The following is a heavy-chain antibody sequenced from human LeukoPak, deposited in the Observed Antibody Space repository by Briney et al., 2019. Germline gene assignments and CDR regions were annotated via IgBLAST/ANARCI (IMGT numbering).Heavy chain of an antibody. Sequence: ASVKVSCKASGGTFSSYAISWVRQAPGRGLEWMGRIIPILGIANYAQKFQGRVTITADKSTSTACMELSSLRSEDTAVYYCARGVIAAAGTAYYFDYWGQGTLVTVSS. CDR3: ARGVIAAAGTAYYFDY. J-gene: IGHJ4*02. CDR2: IIPILGIA. V-gene: IGHV1-69*04. CDR1: GGTFSSYA. D-gene: IGHD6-13*01.